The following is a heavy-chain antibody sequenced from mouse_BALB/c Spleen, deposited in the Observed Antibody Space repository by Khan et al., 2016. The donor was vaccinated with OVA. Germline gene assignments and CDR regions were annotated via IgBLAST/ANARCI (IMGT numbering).Heavy chain of an antibody. CDR2: INTYTGEP. V-gene: IGHV9-3-1*01. J-gene: IGHJ4*01. Sequence: QIQLVQSGPELKKPGETVKISCKASGYTFTNYGMNWVKQSPGKALKWMGWINTYTGEPTYAHDFKGRFAFSLDTSATTAYLQINNLKNEDTATYFCARPPCFSYTLDYWGQGTSVTVSS. CDR3: ARPPCFSYTLDY. CDR1: GYTFTNYG.